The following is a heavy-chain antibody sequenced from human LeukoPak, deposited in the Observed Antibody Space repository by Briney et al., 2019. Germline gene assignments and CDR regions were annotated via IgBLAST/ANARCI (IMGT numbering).Heavy chain of an antibody. J-gene: IGHJ6*02. Sequence: GGSLRLSCAASGFIFSYYWMTWVRRAPGKGLEWVANIKQDGSEKYYVDSVKGRFTISRDNAKNSMSLQMNSLRADDTAVYYCARGMKLELPASSGFCYGMDVWGRGTTVTVSS. V-gene: IGHV3-7*01. CDR1: GFIFSYYW. D-gene: IGHD1-7*01. CDR2: IKQDGSEK. CDR3: ARGMKLELPASSGFCYGMDV.